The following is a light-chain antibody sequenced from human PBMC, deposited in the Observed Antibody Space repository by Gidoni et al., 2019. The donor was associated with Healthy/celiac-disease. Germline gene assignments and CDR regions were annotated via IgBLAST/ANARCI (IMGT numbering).Light chain of an antibody. CDR1: QSVLYSSNNKNY. V-gene: IGKV4-1*01. J-gene: IGKJ3*01. Sequence: DIVMTQSPDSLAVSLGERATINCKPSQSVLYSSNNKNYLAWYQQKPGQPPKLLIYWASTRESGVPDRFSGSGSGTDFTLTISSLQAEDVAVYYCQQYYSTQITFGPGTKVDIK. CDR2: WAS. CDR3: QQYYSTQIT.